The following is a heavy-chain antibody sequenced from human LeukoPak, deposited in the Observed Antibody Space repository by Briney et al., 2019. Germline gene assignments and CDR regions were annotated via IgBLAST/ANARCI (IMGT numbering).Heavy chain of an antibody. CDR1: GGSISSGDYY. V-gene: IGHV4-30-4*08. D-gene: IGHD6-6*01. CDR2: IYYSGST. Sequence: SQTLSLTCTVSGGSISSGDYYWSWIRQPPGKGLEWIGYIYYSGSTYYNPSLKSRVTISVDTSKNQFSLKLSSVTAADTAVYYCARHIAARLYHMDVWGKGTTVTVSS. J-gene: IGHJ6*03. CDR3: ARHIAARLYHMDV.